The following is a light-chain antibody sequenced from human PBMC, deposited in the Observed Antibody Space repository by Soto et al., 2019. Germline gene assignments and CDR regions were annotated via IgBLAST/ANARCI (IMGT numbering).Light chain of an antibody. CDR2: DVS. Sequence: QSALTQPASVSGSPGQSITISCTGSSSDIGDYNYVSWYKQHPGKAPKLMIYDVSNRPSGVSNRFSGSKSGNTASLTISGLQAEDEADYYCSSYTSNNSVIFGGGTKLTVL. J-gene: IGLJ2*01. CDR1: SSDIGDYNY. V-gene: IGLV2-14*03. CDR3: SSYTSNNSVI.